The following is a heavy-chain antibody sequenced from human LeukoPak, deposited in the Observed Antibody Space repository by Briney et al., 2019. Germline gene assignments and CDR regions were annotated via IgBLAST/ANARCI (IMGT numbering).Heavy chain of an antibody. D-gene: IGHD1-20*01. CDR2: IYTSGST. CDR1: GGSISSYY. CDR3: ARDCGYNWNDGGWFDP. V-gene: IGHV4-4*07. Sequence: PSETLSLTCTVSGGSISSYYWSWIRQPAGKGLEWIGRIYTSGSTNYNPSLKSRVTMSVDTSKNQFSLKLSSVTAADTAVYYCARDCGYNWNDGGWFDPWGQGTLVTVSS. J-gene: IGHJ5*02.